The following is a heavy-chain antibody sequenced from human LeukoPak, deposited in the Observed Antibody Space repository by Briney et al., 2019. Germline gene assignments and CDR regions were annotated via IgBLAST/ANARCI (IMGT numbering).Heavy chain of an antibody. V-gene: IGHV3-74*01. CDR2: ISSDGSST. Sequence: PGGSLRLSCAASGLTFSSHWMHWVRQAPGKGLVWVTRISSDGSSTSYADSVKGRFTISRDNAKNTLYLQMSSLRAEDTAMYYCARISLSGWVNDHWGQGTLVTVSS. J-gene: IGHJ4*01. CDR3: ARISLSGWVNDH. CDR1: GLTFSSHW. D-gene: IGHD6-19*01.